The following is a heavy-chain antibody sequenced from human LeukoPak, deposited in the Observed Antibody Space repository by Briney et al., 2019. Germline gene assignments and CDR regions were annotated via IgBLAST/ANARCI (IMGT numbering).Heavy chain of an antibody. D-gene: IGHD2/OR15-2a*01. CDR3: VSFYETY. CDR1: GFTFSDYY. CDR2: ISGSSSHT. J-gene: IGHJ4*02. Sequence: PGGSLRLSCVVSGFTFSDYYMNWIRQAPGKGLEWLSYISGSSSHTLYADSVKGRFTISRDNTKNSLYLQMNTLRAEDTAVYYCVSFYETYWGRGTLVTVSS. V-gene: IGHV3-11*06.